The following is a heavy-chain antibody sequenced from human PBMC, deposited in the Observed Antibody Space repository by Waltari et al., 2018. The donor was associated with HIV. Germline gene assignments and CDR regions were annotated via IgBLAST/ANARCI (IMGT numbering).Heavy chain of an antibody. CDR3: ALGGIGASGYSYYGLDV. Sequence: EVKVLESGGDLVQPGGSLRLSCAGSGFTIINYAMTWARRAPGKGRELVSTISAEQYKYYADSVRCSFTISRDSSENTFDLYINNLRADDTALYYFALGGIGASGYSYYGLDVWGQGTTVTVSS. D-gene: IGHD1-26*01. V-gene: IGHV3-23*01. J-gene: IGHJ6*02. CDR1: GFTIINYA. CDR2: ISAEQYK.